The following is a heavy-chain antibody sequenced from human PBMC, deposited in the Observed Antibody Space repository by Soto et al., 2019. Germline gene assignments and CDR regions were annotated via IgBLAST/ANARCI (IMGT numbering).Heavy chain of an antibody. D-gene: IGHD6-19*01. V-gene: IGHV4-38-2*01. CDR2: IYHSGST. Sequence: PSETLSLTCAVSGYSISSGYYWGWIRQPPGKGLEWIGSIYHSGSTYYNPSLKSRVTISVDTSKNHFSLKLSSVTAADTAVYYCAKKNGYSSGWYFRGAFDIWGQGTMVTVSS. CDR1: GYSISSGYY. CDR3: AKKNGYSSGWYFRGAFDI. J-gene: IGHJ3*02.